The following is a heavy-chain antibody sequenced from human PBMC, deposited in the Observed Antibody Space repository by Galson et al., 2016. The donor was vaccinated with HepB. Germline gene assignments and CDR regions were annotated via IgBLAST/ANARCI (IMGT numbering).Heavy chain of an antibody. CDR2: INADGSST. V-gene: IGHV3-74*01. J-gene: IGHJ1*01. CDR1: GFTFNNNW. Sequence: SLRLSCAAPGFTFNNNWMHWVRQAPGKGLVWVSQINADGSSTNYTDSVKGRFTTSRDNAKNTLYLQMNSLRAEDTAVYYCSRVLGHWGQGTLVTVSS. CDR3: SRVLGH.